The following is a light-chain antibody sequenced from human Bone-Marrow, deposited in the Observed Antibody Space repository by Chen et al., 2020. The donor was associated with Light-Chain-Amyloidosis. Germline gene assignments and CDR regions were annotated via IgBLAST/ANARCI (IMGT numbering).Light chain of an antibody. V-gene: IGKV3-11*01. Sequence: EIVLTQSPATLSLSPGERATLSCSASQSVSSYVAWYQQKPGQAPRLLIYDASNRATGIPARFSGSGSGTDFTLTSSSLEPEELAGYYCQQRSNWPYTFGQGTKLEIK. J-gene: IGKJ2*01. CDR3: QQRSNWPYT. CDR1: QSVSSY. CDR2: DAS.